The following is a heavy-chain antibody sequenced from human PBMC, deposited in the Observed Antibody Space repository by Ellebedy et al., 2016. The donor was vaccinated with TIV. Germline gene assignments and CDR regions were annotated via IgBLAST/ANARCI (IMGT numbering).Heavy chain of an antibody. J-gene: IGHJ4*02. CDR3: ARDAAGNGGKLDY. D-gene: IGHD4-23*01. CDR1: GFTFRSYA. V-gene: IGHV3-23*01. Sequence: PGGSLRLSCATSGFTFRSYAINWVRQAPGKGLEWVSGIGVSGLSGVSGATTYYADSVKGRFTISRDNSKNTLYLHMNSLRAEDTAVYYCARDAAGNGGKLDYWGQGALVTVSS. CDR2: IGVSGLSGVSGATT.